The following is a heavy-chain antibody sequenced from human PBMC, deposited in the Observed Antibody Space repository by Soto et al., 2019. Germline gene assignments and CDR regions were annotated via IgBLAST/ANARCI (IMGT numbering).Heavy chain of an antibody. CDR3: ARTPGLRVTTYYFDY. D-gene: IGHD2-21*02. J-gene: IGHJ4*02. CDR2: INPSGGST. CDR1: GYTFTSYY. Sequence: ASVKVSCKASGYTFTSYYMHWVRQAPGQGLEWMGIINPSGGSTSYAQKFQGRVTMTRDTSTSTVYMELSSLRSEDTAVYYCARTPGLRVTTYYFDYWGQGTLVTVSS. V-gene: IGHV1-46*03.